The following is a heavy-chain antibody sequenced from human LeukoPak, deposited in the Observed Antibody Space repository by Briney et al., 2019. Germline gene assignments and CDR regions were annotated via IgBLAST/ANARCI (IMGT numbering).Heavy chain of an antibody. Sequence: GGSLTLSWAASRFTFSSYEMNWVRQAPEEGREWVSYISSSGSTIYYADSVRGRFTVSRDNAKNTLYLQMNSLRAEDTAVYYCAREKNTVAIFDYWGEGTLVTVSS. CDR1: RFTFSSYE. CDR2: ISSSGSTI. J-gene: IGHJ4*02. D-gene: IGHD4-17*01. CDR3: AREKNTVAIFDY. V-gene: IGHV3-48*03.